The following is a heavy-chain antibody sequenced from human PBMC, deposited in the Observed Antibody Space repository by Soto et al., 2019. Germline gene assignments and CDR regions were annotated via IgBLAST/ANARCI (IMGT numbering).Heavy chain of an antibody. CDR3: ARGRASGSYYLLDY. J-gene: IGHJ4*02. D-gene: IGHD3-10*01. CDR1: GNTFTSYD. CDR2: INPNSGNI. V-gene: IGHV1-8*01. Sequence: XSVKVSCKASGNTFTSYDINWVRQATGHGLEWMGWINPNSGNIGYAQKFQGRVTMTRDTAIRTAYMEVSRLRSDDTAVYYCARGRASGSYYLLDYWGQGPLVTVSS.